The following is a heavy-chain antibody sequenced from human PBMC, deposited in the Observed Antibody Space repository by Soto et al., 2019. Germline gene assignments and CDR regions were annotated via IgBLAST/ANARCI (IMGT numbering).Heavy chain of an antibody. CDR1: GGSLSSGGYY. D-gene: IGHD2-21*02. CDR3: ARVQGCGGDCYSAPVADY. CDR2: IYYSGST. Sequence: PSETLSLTCPFSGGSLSSGGYYLSWIRQHPGKGLEWIGYIYYSGSTYYNPSLKSRVTISVDTSKNQFSLKLSSVTAADTAVYYCARVQGCGGDCYSAPVADYWGQGTLVTVSS. J-gene: IGHJ4*02. V-gene: IGHV4-31*03.